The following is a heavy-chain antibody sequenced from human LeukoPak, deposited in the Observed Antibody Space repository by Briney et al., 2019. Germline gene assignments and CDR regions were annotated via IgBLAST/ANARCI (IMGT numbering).Heavy chain of an antibody. CDR1: GCTFTGYY. CDR2: INPNSGGT. CDR3: ARWGLGYCSSTSCYDVVDY. V-gene: IGHV1-2*02. J-gene: IGHJ4*02. Sequence: GASVKVSCKASGCTFTGYYMHWVRQAPGQGLEWMGWINPNSGGTNYAQKFQGRVTMTRDTSISTAYMELSRLRSDDTAVYYCARWGLGYCSSTSCYDVVDYWGQGTLVTVSS. D-gene: IGHD2-2*01.